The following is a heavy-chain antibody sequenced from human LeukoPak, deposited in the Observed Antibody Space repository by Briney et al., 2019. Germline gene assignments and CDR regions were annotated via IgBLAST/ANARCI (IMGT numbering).Heavy chain of an antibody. CDR1: GFSVSGHY. CDR3: AREGDEALDY. CDR2: IYADGGR. V-gene: IGHV3-53*01. Sequence: GGSLRLSCAASGFSVSGHYMNWVRQAPGKGLEWVSVIYADGGRYYADSVKGRFTISRDNSNNILSLQMNSLRVEDTAVYYCAREGDEALDYWGQGTLVTVSS. D-gene: IGHD2-21*02. J-gene: IGHJ4*02.